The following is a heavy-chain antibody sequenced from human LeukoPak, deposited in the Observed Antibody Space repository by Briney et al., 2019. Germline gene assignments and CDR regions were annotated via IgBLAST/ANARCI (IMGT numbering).Heavy chain of an antibody. Sequence: GESLEISCKGSGYSFTSYWIGWVRQMPGKGLEWMGIIYPGDSDTRYSPSFQGQVTISADESISTAYLQWSSLKASDTAMYYCARGGYCSGGSCYWYYFDYWGQGTLVTVSS. V-gene: IGHV5-51*01. CDR2: IYPGDSDT. D-gene: IGHD2-15*01. CDR1: GYSFTSYW. J-gene: IGHJ4*02. CDR3: ARGGYCSGGSCYWYYFDY.